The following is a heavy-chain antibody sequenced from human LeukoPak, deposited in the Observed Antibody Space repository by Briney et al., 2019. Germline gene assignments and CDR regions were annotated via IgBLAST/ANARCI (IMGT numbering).Heavy chain of an antibody. CDR2: LDPEDGET. CDR1: GYTLTELS. J-gene: IGHJ4*02. Sequence: ASVKVSCKVSGYTLTELSMHWVRQAPGKGLEWMGGLDPEDGETIYAQKFQGRVTMTEDTSTDTAYMELSSLRSEDTAVYYCATDYDSGSYDFDYWGQGTLVTVSS. V-gene: IGHV1-24*01. D-gene: IGHD1-26*01. CDR3: ATDYDSGSYDFDY.